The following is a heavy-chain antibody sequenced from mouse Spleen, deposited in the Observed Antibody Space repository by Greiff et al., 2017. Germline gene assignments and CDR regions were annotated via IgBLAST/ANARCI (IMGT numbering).Heavy chain of an antibody. J-gene: IGHJ3*01. D-gene: IGHD2-3*01. CDR3: ARLGYDGYPGSY. V-gene: IGHV5-9-1*01. CDR2: ISSGGSYT. Sequence: EVKVVESGGGLVKPGGSLKLSCAASGFTFSSYAMSWVRQTPEKRLEWVATISSGGSYTYYPDSVKGRFTISRDNAKNTLYLQMSSLRSEDTAMYYCARLGYDGYPGSYWGQGTLVTVSA. CDR1: GFTFSSYA.